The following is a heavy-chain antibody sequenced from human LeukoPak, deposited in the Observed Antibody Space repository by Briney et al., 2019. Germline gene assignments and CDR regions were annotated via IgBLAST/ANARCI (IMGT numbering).Heavy chain of an antibody. V-gene: IGHV4-39*01. CDR3: ASTVAAAGRVFDY. D-gene: IGHD6-13*01. Sequence: SETLSLTCTVSGGSISSSSYYWGWIRQPPGKGLEWIGSIYYSGSTYYNPSLKSRVTVSVHTSKNQFSLKLSSVTAADTAVYYCASTVAAAGRVFDYWGQGILVTVSS. J-gene: IGHJ4*02. CDR2: IYYSGST. CDR1: GGSISSSSYY.